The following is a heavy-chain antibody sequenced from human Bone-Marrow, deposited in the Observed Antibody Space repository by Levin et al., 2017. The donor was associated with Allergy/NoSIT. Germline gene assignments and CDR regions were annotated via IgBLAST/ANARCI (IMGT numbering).Heavy chain of an antibody. CDR3: ARAPYGDYGDYYFDY. V-gene: IGHV3-33*01. CDR1: GFTFSSYG. D-gene: IGHD4-17*01. J-gene: IGHJ4*02. Sequence: PGGSLRLSCAASGFTFSSYGMHWVRQAPGKGLEWVAVIWYDGSNKYYADSVKGRFTISRDNSKNTLYLQMNSLRAEDTAVYYCARAPYGDYGDYYFDYWGQGTLVTVSS. CDR2: IWYDGSNK.